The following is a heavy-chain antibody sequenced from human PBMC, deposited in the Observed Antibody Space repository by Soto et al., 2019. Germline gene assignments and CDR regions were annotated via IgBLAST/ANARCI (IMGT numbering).Heavy chain of an antibody. Sequence: GGPLRLSCAATGFTFSSYGMHWVSQAPGKGLEWVAVISYDGSNKYYADSVKGRFTISRDNSKNTLYLQMNSLRAEDTAVYYCAKKAHYDFWRKSYFDYWGQGT. CDR2: ISYDGSNK. J-gene: IGHJ4*02. D-gene: IGHD3-3*01. CDR3: AKKAHYDFWRKSYFDY. V-gene: IGHV3-30*18. CDR1: GFTFSSYG.